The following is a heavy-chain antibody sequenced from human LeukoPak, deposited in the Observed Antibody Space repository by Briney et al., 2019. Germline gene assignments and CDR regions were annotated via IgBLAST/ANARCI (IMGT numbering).Heavy chain of an antibody. J-gene: IGHJ4*02. V-gene: IGHV3-21*01. CDR2: ISSSSSYI. CDR1: GFTFSSYS. D-gene: IGHD3-10*01. CDR3: ARDLDGSGSYSDY. Sequence: GGSLRLSCAASGFTFSSYSMNWVRQAPGKGLEWVSSISSSSSYIYYADSVKGRFTISRDNAKNSLYLQMNSLRAEDTAVYYCARDLDGSGSYSDYWGQGTLVTVSS.